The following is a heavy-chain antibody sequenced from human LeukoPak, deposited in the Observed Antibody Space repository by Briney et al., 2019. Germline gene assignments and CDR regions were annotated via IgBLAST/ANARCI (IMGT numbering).Heavy chain of an antibody. CDR2: ISGSGGST. CDR3: ARAELAHWGYYFDY. Sequence: SGGSLRLSCAASGFTFSSYAMSWVRQAPGKGLEWVSAISGSGGSTYYADSVKGRFTISRDNSKNTLYLQMNSLRAEDTAVYYCARAELAHWGYYFDYWGQGTLVTVSS. D-gene: IGHD3-16*01. CDR1: GFTFSSYA. V-gene: IGHV3-23*01. J-gene: IGHJ4*02.